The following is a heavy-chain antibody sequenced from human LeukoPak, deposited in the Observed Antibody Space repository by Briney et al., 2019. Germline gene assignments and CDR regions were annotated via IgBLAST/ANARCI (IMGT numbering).Heavy chain of an antibody. V-gene: IGHV4-59*01. CDR2: IYYSGST. D-gene: IGHD3-22*01. J-gene: IGHJ4*02. CDR3: ARASDSSGYSFDY. CDR1: GGSISSYY. Sequence: SETLSLTCTVSGGSISSYYWRWIRQPPGKGLEWIGYIYYSGSTNYNPSLKSRVTISVDTSKNQFSLKLSSVTAADTAVYYCARASDSSGYSFDYWGQGTLVTVSS.